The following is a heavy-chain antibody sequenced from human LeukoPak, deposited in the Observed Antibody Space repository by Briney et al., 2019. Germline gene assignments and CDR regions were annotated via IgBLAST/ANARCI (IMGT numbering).Heavy chain of an antibody. CDR3: ARGDHYYGSGSYGEFDY. CDR2: IIPIFGTA. Sequence: SVKVSCKASGGTFSSYAISWVRQAPGQGLEWMGGIIPIFGTANYAQKFQGRVTITADKSTSTAYMELSSLRSEDTAVYYCARGDHYYGSGSYGEFDYWGQGTLVTVSS. CDR1: GGTFSSYA. J-gene: IGHJ4*02. D-gene: IGHD3-10*01. V-gene: IGHV1-69*06.